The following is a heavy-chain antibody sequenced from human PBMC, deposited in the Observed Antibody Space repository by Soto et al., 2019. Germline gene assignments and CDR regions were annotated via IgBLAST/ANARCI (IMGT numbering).Heavy chain of an antibody. V-gene: IGHV5-10-1*01. J-gene: IGHJ4*02. CDR3: ARQIYDSDTGPNFQYYFDS. CDR1: GYSFAVYW. Sequence: GESLKISCKGSGYSFAVYWITWVRQKPGKGLEWMGRIDPSDSQTYYSPSFRGHVTISVTKSITTVFLQWSSLRASDTAMYYCARQIYDSDTGPNFQYYFDSWGQGTPVTVSS. CDR2: IDPSDSQT. D-gene: IGHD3-22*01.